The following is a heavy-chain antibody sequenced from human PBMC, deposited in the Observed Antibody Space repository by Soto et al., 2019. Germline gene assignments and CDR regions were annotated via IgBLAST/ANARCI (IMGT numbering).Heavy chain of an antibody. D-gene: IGHD2-15*01. J-gene: IGHJ5*02. CDR3: VRVEAQDNLFDT. V-gene: IGHV4-31*03. Sequence: KTSETLSLTCTVSGGAIIIGGYYLSWIRQHPGKGLEWIGYMYYSGSTYYNPSLKSRVTISVDTSKTQFSLKLSSVTAADTDVYYCVRVEAQDNLFDTWGQGTVVT. CDR1: GGAIIIGGYY. CDR2: MYYSGST.